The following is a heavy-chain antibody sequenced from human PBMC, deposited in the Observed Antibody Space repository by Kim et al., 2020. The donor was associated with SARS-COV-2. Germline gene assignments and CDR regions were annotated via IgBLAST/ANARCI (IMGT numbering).Heavy chain of an antibody. Sequence: GGSLRLSCATSGFTFSAYDMNWVRQAPGKGLEWLSFITKSSTTIYYADSVKGRFTISRDNVKNSLYLQMNSLRDEDTALYYCVRARMGGAFDVWGQGTMVTVSS. CDR3: VRARMGGAFDV. CDR1: GFTFSAYD. D-gene: IGHD3-16*01. J-gene: IGHJ3*01. CDR2: ITKSSTTI. V-gene: IGHV3-48*02.